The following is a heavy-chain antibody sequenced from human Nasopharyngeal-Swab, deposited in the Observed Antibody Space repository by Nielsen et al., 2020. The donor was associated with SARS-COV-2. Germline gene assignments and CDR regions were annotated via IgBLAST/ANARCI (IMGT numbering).Heavy chain of an antibody. D-gene: IGHD3-3*01. CDR1: GFTFNNYA. J-gene: IGHJ6*02. V-gene: IGHV3-23*01. CDR2: ITGRGGDT. CDR3: VRDGLDYDFWSAYFMDV. Sequence: GESLKISCAASGFTFNNYAMAWVRQSPRQGLDWVSAITGRGGDTYYADYVKGRFTVSRDNAKNSLYLQMNSLRAEDTAVYYCVRDGLDYDFWSAYFMDVWGQGTTVTVSS.